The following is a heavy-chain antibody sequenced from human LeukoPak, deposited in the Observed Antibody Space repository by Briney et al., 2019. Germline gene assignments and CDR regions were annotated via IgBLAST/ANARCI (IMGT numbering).Heavy chain of an antibody. J-gene: IGHJ4*02. CDR2: VYYSGST. D-gene: IGHD3-22*01. CDR1: GGSISSGSYY. V-gene: IGHV4-39*01. CDR3: ARHGRGYYDSSGYYYDSFDY. Sequence: PSETLSLTCTVSGGSISSGSYYWGWVRQPPGKGLEWIGSVYYSGSTYYNPSLKGRVTISGDTSKNQFSLKLSSVTAADTAVYYCARHGRGYYDSSGYYYDSFDYWGQGNLVTVSS.